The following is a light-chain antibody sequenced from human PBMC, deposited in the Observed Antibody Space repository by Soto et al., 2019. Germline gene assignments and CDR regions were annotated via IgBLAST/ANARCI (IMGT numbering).Light chain of an antibody. CDR3: SSYTTTNTLFV. Sequence: QSVLTQPASVSGSPGQSITISCTGTTSDVGASIYVSWYQQHPGKAPKLMIYEVSNRPSGVSNRFSGSKSGNTASLTISGLQAEDEAYYYCSSYTTTNTLFVFGSGTRSPS. J-gene: IGLJ1*01. V-gene: IGLV2-14*01. CDR2: EVS. CDR1: TSDVGASIY.